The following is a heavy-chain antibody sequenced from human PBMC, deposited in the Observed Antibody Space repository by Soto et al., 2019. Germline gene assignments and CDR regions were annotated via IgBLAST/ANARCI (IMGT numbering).Heavy chain of an antibody. Sequence: QVQLVKSGGGVVQPGRSLRLSCAASGFTFSSYGMHWVRQAPGKGLEWVAVISYDGSNKYYADSVKGRFTISRDNSKNTLYLQMNSLRAEDTAVYYCAKGESSSWYYFDYWGQGTLVTVSS. J-gene: IGHJ4*02. CDR2: ISYDGSNK. V-gene: IGHV3-30*18. CDR3: AKGESSSWYYFDY. D-gene: IGHD6-13*01. CDR1: GFTFSSYG.